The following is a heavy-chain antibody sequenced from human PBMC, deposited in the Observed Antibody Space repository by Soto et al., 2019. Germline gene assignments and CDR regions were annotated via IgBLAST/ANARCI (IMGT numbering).Heavy chain of an antibody. CDR2: IYYSGST. CDR3: ARRWGRTFDY. V-gene: IGHV4-59*08. CDR1: GGSISSYY. D-gene: IGHD1-26*01. Sequence: SETLSLTCTVSGGSISSYYWSWIRQSPGKGLEWIGYIYYSGSTNYNPSLKSRVTISVDTSKNQFSLKLSSVTAADTAVYYCARRWGRTFDYWGQGTLVTVSS. J-gene: IGHJ4*02.